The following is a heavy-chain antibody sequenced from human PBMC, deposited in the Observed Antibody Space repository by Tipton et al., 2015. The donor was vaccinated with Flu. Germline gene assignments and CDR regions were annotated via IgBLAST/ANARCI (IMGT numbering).Heavy chain of an antibody. CDR2: IHTRGAT. Sequence: TLSLTCTVSGASISYGSHYWSWIRQPAGKGLEWIGRIHTRGATYYNPSLKSRVTISVDTTQNQFFLKLNTVTAADTAVYFCARGASVNRDGSNEPWGQGTLVTVSS. D-gene: IGHD5-24*01. J-gene: IGHJ5*02. V-gene: IGHV4-61*02. CDR3: ARGASVNRDGSNEP. CDR1: GASISYGSHY.